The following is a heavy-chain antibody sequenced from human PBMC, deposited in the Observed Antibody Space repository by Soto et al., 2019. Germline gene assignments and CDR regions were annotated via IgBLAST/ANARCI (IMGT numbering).Heavy chain of an antibody. CDR2: ISWNSGSI. D-gene: IGHD5-12*01. J-gene: IGHJ4*02. V-gene: IGHV3-9*01. CDR1: GFTFDDYA. CDR3: AKGRERWLQVIDY. Sequence: EVQLVESGGGLVQPGRSLRLSCAASGFTFDDYAMHWVRQAPGKGLEWVSGISWNSGSIGYADSVKGRFTISRDNAKNYLYLQMNSLRAEDTALYYCAKGRERWLQVIDYWGQGTLVTVSS.